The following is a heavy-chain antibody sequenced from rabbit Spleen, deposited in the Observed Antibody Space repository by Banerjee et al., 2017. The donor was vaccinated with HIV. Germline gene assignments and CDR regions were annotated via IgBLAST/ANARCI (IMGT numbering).Heavy chain of an antibody. J-gene: IGHJ4*01. CDR2: IDGGSGGAT. Sequence: QEQLEESGGGLVKPEGSLTLTCKASGFSFSSRYYMCWVRQAPGKGLEWIACIDGGSGGATLYATWAKGRFTISKTSSTTVTLQMTSLTAADTATYFCARRVSGMSPFKLWGPGTLVTVS. V-gene: IGHV1S45*01. CDR3: ARRVSGMSPFKL. CDR1: GFSFSSRYY. D-gene: IGHD1-1*01.